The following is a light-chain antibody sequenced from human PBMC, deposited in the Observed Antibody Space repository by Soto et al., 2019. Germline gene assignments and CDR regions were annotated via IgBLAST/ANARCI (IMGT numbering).Light chain of an antibody. CDR3: AAWDDSLSGSHVV. CDR2: RNN. Sequence: QSLLTQPPSASGTPGQRVTISCSGSSSNIGSNYVYWYQQLPGTAPKLLIYRNNQRPSGVPDRFSGSKSGTSASLAISGLRSEDEADYYCAAWDDSLSGSHVVFGGGTKLTVL. V-gene: IGLV1-47*01. J-gene: IGLJ2*01. CDR1: SSNIGSNY.